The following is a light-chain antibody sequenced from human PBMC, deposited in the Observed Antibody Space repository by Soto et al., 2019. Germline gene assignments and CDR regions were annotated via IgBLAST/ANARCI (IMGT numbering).Light chain of an antibody. CDR3: QQYSSPRWT. V-gene: IGKV3-20*01. J-gene: IGKJ1*01. Sequence: EIVLTQSPGTLSLSPGERATLSCRASQSVNSDYLGWFQQKPGQAPRLLIYGASSRATGIPDRFSGSGSGTDFTLTISRLEPEDFAVYYCQQYSSPRWTFGQGTKVDI. CDR2: GAS. CDR1: QSVNSDY.